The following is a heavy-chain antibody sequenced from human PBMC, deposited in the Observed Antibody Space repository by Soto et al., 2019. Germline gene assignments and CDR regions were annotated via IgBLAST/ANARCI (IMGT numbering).Heavy chain of an antibody. CDR3: ARTDIVTTNWFDP. J-gene: IGHJ5*02. CDR2: INHRGST. V-gene: IGHV4-34*02. D-gene: IGHD5-12*01. CDR1: GESFIGYY. Sequence: QVHLQQWGAGLLKPSETLSLTCAVYGESFIGYYWTWIRQPPGKGLEWMGEINHRGSTNYNPSLKSRVTISIDTSEYQFSLKLTSVTAAVTSVYYCARTDIVTTNWFDPWGQGTLVTVSS.